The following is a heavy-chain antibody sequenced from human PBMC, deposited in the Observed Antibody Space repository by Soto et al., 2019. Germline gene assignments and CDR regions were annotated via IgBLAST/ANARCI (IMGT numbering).Heavy chain of an antibody. D-gene: IGHD6-13*01. CDR1: GGSISSGDYY. Sequence: PSETLSLTCTVSGGSISSGDYYWSWIRQPPGKGLEWIGYIYYSGSTHYNPSLKSRVTISVDTSKNQFSLKLSSVTAADTAVYYCARMRQYGVAAAVPHYYMDVWGKGTTVTVSS. J-gene: IGHJ6*03. CDR3: ARMRQYGVAAAVPHYYMDV. V-gene: IGHV4-30-4*01. CDR2: IYYSGST.